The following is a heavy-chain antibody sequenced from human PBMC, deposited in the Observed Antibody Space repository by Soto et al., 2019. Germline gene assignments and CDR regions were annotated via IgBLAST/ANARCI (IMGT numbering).Heavy chain of an antibody. J-gene: IGHJ4*02. Sequence: QVTLKESGPVLVKPTEPLTLTCTVSGFSLSNARMGVSWIRQPPGKALEWLAHIFSNDEKSYSTSLKSRLTISKDTSKSQVVLTMTNMDPVDTATYYCARTDYTSVIDYWGQGTLVTVSS. CDR2: IFSNDEK. V-gene: IGHV2-26*01. CDR1: GFSLSNARMG. D-gene: IGHD3-16*01. CDR3: ARTDYTSVIDY.